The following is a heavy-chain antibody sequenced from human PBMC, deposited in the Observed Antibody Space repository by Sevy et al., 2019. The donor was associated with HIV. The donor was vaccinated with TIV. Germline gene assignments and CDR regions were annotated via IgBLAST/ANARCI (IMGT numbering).Heavy chain of an antibody. Sequence: GGSLRLSCAASGFTFSSYGMHWVRQAPGKGLEWVAFIRYDGNNKYYTGSVKGRFTISRDNAKNSLFLQMNSLRVEDTAVYYCARDCSSTSCLWGLDVWGQGTAVTVSS. D-gene: IGHD2-2*01. V-gene: IGHV3-30*02. CDR3: ARDCSSTSCLWGLDV. CDR2: IRYDGNNK. J-gene: IGHJ6*02. CDR1: GFTFSSYG.